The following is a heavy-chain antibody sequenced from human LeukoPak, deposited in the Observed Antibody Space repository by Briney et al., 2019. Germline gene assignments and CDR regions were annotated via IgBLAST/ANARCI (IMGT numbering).Heavy chain of an antibody. J-gene: IGHJ3*02. Sequence: ASVKVSCKASGYTFSSYDISWVRQAPGQGLEWMGWINTYNANTEYAQNLQGRVAMTTDTSTSTAYMDLRSLRSDDTAVYYCVRDRCSSTSCYLLAPLGNSPDAFDIWGQGTMVTVSS. D-gene: IGHD2-2*01. CDR3: VRDRCSSTSCYLLAPLGNSPDAFDI. V-gene: IGHV1-18*04. CDR1: GYTFSSYD. CDR2: INTYNANT.